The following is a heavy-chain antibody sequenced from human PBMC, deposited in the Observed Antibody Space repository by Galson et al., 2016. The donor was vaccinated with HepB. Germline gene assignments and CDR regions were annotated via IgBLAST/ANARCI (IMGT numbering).Heavy chain of an antibody. CDR3: ARALSGWDGFDY. Sequence: SLRLSCAAYELTASSNYLNWIRQAPGKGLEWVSAIYSGGSTHSADSVKGRFTISRDNSKNTVYLEMKSLRAEDTAVYYCARALSGWDGFDYWGQGTLVIVSS. J-gene: IGHJ4*02. V-gene: IGHV3-53*01. CDR2: IYSGGST. D-gene: IGHD6-19*01. CDR1: ELTASSNY.